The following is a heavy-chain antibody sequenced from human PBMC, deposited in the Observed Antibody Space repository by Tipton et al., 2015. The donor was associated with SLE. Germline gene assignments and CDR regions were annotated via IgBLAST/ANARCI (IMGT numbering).Heavy chain of an antibody. CDR1: GFTFSSHW. J-gene: IGHJ3*02. CDR3: TRVESTSWAFDI. V-gene: IGHV3-74*01. CDR2: INSDGSTT. D-gene: IGHD2/OR15-2a*01. Sequence: GSLRLSCAASGFTFSSHWMHWVRQVPGKGLVWVSRINSDGSTTNYADSVKGRFTISRDNAKNTLYLQMNSLRAEDTAVYYCTRVESTSWAFDIWGQGTMVTVSS.